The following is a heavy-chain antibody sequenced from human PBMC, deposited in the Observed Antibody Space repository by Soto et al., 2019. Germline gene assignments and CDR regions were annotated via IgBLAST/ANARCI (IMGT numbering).Heavy chain of an antibody. Sequence: GGSLRLSGAASVFTCSSSEMYWVRQAPGKGLEWVSYIHPGGQIIFYADSVKGRFTISRDNAKNSVYLQMNNLRAEDTAVYYCARRGSSWGQGTMVTVSS. CDR1: VFTCSSSE. V-gene: IGHV3-48*03. CDR2: IHPGGQII. CDR3: ARRGSS. J-gene: IGHJ3*01. D-gene: IGHD2-2*01.